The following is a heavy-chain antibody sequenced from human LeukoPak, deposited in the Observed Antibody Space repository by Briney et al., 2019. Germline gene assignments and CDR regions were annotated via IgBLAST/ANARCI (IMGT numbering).Heavy chain of an antibody. CDR2: TRNKANSYTT. Sequence: GGSLRLSCAASGFTFSGHYMDWVRQAPGEGLEWVGRTRNKANSYTTEYAASVKGRFTISRDDSKNSLYLQMNSLKTEDTAVYYCARPYERPYYFDYWGQGTLVTVSS. V-gene: IGHV3-72*01. J-gene: IGHJ4*02. D-gene: IGHD3-22*01. CDR3: ARPYERPYYFDY. CDR1: GFTFSGHY.